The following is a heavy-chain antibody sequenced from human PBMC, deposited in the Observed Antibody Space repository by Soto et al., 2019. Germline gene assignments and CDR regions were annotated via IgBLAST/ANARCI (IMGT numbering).Heavy chain of an antibody. CDR3: ANDAYTPIMTTAHDSGGLDH. J-gene: IGHJ4*02. CDR1: GFTFRFYD. CDR2: ISRDGNNK. D-gene: IGHD4-4*01. Sequence: QVQLVESGGGVVQPGRSLRLSCATSGFTFRFYDMHWVRQAPGKGLEWVAIISRDGNNKDYGDSLKGRFANSRDNSKNTLFLQMNSLRGEDPAVYYCANDAYTPIMTTAHDSGGLDHWGRGTLVTVSS. V-gene: IGHV3-30*18.